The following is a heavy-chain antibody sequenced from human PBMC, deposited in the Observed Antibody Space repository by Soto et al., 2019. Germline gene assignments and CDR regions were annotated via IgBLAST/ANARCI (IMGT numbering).Heavy chain of an antibody. V-gene: IGHV1-69*04. CDR2: IIPILGIA. J-gene: IGHJ6*02. CDR3: ARDKIYSRSYYYYGMDV. D-gene: IGHD2-15*01. CDR1: GCTFSSYT. Sequence: SVKVSCKASGCTFSSYTISWVRHAPEQGLEWMGRIIPILGIANYAQKFQGRVTITADKSTSTAYMELSSLRSEDTAVYYCARDKIYSRSYYYYGMDVWGQGTTVTVSS.